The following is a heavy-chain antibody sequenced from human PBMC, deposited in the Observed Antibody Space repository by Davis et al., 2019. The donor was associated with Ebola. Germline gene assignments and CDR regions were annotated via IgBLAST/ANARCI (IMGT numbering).Heavy chain of an antibody. D-gene: IGHD3-3*01. V-gene: IGHV3-23*01. J-gene: IGHJ6*04. CDR3: AKSGLSFGVVKYHYGMDV. CDR1: VITFSSYA. Sequence: GESLKISCTDSVITFSSYAMTWVRQAPGKGLEWVSAISGSGGSTYYADSVKGRFTISRDNSNNTVHLQMNSLRAEDTAVYYCAKSGLSFGVVKYHYGMDVWGKGTTVTVSS. CDR2: ISGSGGST.